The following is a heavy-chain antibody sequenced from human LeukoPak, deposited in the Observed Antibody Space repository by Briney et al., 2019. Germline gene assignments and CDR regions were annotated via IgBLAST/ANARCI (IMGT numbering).Heavy chain of an antibody. CDR1: GGSISSSSYY. CDR3: ARHFRDSGFDM. V-gene: IGHV4-39*01. Sequence: SETLSLTCTVSGGSISSSSYYWDWIRQPPGKGLEWIGTIYYSGSTYYNPSLRSRVTIYVDTSKNQFSLKLGAVTATDTAVYYCARHFRDSGFDMWGQGTMVTVSS. J-gene: IGHJ3*02. CDR2: IYYSGST. D-gene: IGHD1-1*01.